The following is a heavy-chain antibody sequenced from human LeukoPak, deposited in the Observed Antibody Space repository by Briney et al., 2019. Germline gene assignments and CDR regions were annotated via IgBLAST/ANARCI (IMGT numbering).Heavy chain of an antibody. Sequence: ASVKVSCKASGYTFTGYYMHWVRQAPGQGLEWMGWINPNSGGTNYAQKFQGRVTMTRDTSISTAYMELSRLRSDDTAVYYCARDRDFWSGYYPIDYWGQGTLVTVSS. D-gene: IGHD3-3*01. CDR3: ARDRDFWSGYYPIDY. J-gene: IGHJ4*02. V-gene: IGHV1-2*02. CDR2: INPNSGGT. CDR1: GYTFTGYY.